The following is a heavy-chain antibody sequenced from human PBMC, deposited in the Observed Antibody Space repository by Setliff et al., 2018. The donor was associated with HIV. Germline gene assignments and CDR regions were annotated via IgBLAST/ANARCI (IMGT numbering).Heavy chain of an antibody. CDR3: ARDHCSSSGCYEYSYYGMDV. Sequence: ASVKVSCKASGYTFTGYYMHWVRQAPGQGLEWMGWINPYSGGTTYAPKFQGRVTMTRDTSISTAYMEVRRLRSDDTAVYYCARDHCSSSGCYEYSYYGMDVWGQGTTVTVSS. CDR2: INPYSGGT. V-gene: IGHV1-2*02. D-gene: IGHD2-2*01. J-gene: IGHJ6*02. CDR1: GYTFTGYY.